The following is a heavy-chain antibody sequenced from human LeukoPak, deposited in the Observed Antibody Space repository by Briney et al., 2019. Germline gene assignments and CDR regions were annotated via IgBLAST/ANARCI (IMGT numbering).Heavy chain of an antibody. D-gene: IGHD3-22*01. CDR3: ARDEGLYSYDVPFDY. J-gene: IGHJ4*02. Sequence: GGSLRLSCVASGFTFSDYYMTWVRQAPGKGLEWISFISSSGTPINYADSVKGRFTISRDDAKKSVYLQMNSLRAEDTAMYYCARDEGLYSYDVPFDYWGQGTLVTVSS. V-gene: IGHV3-11*01. CDR1: GFTFSDYY. CDR2: ISSSGTPI.